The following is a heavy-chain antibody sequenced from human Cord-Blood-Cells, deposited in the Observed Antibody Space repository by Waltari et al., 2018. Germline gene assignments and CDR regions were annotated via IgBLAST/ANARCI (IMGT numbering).Heavy chain of an antibody. CDR1: GFTVSSNY. Sequence: EVQLVESGGGLIQPGGSLRLSCAASGFTVSSNYMSWVRQAPGKGLEWVSVIYSGGSTYYADSVKGRFTISRDNPKNTLYLQMNSLRAEDTAVYYCARDRSGYDGGMPWGQGTLVTVSS. D-gene: IGHD5-12*01. CDR2: IYSGGST. CDR3: ARDRSGYDGGMP. V-gene: IGHV3-53*01. J-gene: IGHJ4*02.